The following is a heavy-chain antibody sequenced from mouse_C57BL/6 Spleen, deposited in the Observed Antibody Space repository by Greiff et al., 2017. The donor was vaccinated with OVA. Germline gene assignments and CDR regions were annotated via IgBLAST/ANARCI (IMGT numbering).Heavy chain of an antibody. CDR2: IDPSDSYP. V-gene: IGHV1-69*01. CDR3: ASEGCSGRTWFAY. CDR1: GYTFTSYW. J-gene: IGHJ3*01. Sequence: QVQLQQPGAELVMPGASVKLSCKASGYTFTSYWMHWVKQRPGQGLEWIGEIDPSDSYPNYNQKFKGKSTLTVDKSSSTAYMQLSSLTSEDSAVYYGASEGCSGRTWFAYWGQGTLVTVSA. D-gene: IGHD3-2*02.